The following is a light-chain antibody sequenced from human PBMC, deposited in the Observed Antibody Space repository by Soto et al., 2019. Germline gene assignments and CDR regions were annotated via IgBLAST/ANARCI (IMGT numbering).Light chain of an antibody. J-gene: IGKJ1*01. CDR2: KAS. CDR1: QSISYW. CDR3: QQYNYYWT. V-gene: IGKV1-5*03. Sequence: DIQMTQSPSTLSASVGDRVTITCRASQSISYWLAWYQQKPGKAPNLLIYKASSLESGVPSRFSGSGSGTAFTLTISSLQPDDFATYYCQQYNYYWTFGQGTKVEIK.